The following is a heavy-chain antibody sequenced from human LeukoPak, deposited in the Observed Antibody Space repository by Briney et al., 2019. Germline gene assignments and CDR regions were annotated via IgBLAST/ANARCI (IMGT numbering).Heavy chain of an antibody. Sequence: GGSLRLSCAASGFTFSSYAMSWVRQAPGKGLEWVSAISGSGGSTYYADSVKGRFTISRDNSKNTLYLQMNSLRAEDTAVYYCARVETWDIVLRGPEAYFDYWGQGTLVTVSS. J-gene: IGHJ4*02. V-gene: IGHV3-23*01. CDR2: ISGSGGST. CDR1: GFTFSSYA. CDR3: ARVETWDIVLRGPEAYFDY. D-gene: IGHD2-8*01.